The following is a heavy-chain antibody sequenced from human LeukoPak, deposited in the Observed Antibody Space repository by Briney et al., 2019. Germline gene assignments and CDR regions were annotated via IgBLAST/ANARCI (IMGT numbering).Heavy chain of an antibody. D-gene: IGHD3-22*01. V-gene: IGHV3-30*02. Sequence: GGSLRLSCAASGFTFSSYGIHWVRQAPGKGLEWVAFIRYDGSNKYYADSVKGRFTISRDNSKNTLYLQMSSLRAEDTAVYYCAKDAVAYYDSPNWFDPWGQGTLVTVSS. CDR1: GFTFSSYG. CDR2: IRYDGSNK. J-gene: IGHJ5*02. CDR3: AKDAVAYYDSPNWFDP.